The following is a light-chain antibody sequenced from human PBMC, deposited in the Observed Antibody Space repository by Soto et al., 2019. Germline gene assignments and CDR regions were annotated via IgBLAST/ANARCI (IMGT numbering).Light chain of an antibody. CDR3: QRYNSYSEA. J-gene: IGKJ1*01. V-gene: IGKV1-5*03. CDR1: QTISSW. Sequence: DIQMTQSPSTLSGSVGDRVTITCRASQTISSWVAWYQQKPGKAPKLLIYKASTLKSGVPSRFSGSGSGTEFTLTIRSLQPDDFAPYYCQRYNSYSEAFGQGTKVQLK. CDR2: KAS.